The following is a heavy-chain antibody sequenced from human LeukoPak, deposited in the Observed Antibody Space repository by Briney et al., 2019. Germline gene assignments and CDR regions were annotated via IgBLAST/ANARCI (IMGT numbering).Heavy chain of an antibody. CDR2: VHYSGSA. CDR3: ARNRGWYATDV. V-gene: IGHV4-59*01. D-gene: IGHD6-19*01. Sequence: GSLRLSCVASGFSFNNYRMTWIRQPPGKGLEWIGYVHYSGSANYNPSLESRVTMSLDNSKNQFSLDLTSVTAADTAVYYCARNRGWYATDVWGQGAAVTVSS. CDR1: GFSFNNYR. J-gene: IGHJ6*02.